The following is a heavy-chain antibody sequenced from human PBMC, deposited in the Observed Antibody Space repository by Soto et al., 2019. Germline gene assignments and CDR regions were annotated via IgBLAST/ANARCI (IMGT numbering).Heavy chain of an antibody. CDR3: ARGQLELDFDY. CDR2: ISSSSSTI. D-gene: IGHD1-1*01. V-gene: IGHV3-48*01. J-gene: IGHJ4*02. CDR1: GFTFSSYS. Sequence: GGSLRLSCAASGFTFSSYSMNWVRQAPGKGLEWVSYISSSSSTIYYADSVKGRFTISRDNAKNSLYLQMNSLRAEDTAVYYCARGQLELDFDYWGQGTLVTVSS.